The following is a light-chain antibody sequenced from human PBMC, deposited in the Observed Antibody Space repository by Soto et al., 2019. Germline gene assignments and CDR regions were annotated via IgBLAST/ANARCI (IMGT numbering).Light chain of an antibody. CDR2: TSS. V-gene: IGKV1-39*01. CDR1: QTISSW. CDR3: QQSYSTPPT. J-gene: IGKJ1*01. Sequence: DIQMTQSPSTLSGSVGDRVTITCRASQTISSWLAWYQQKPGKAPKLLIFTSSSLQSGVPSRFSGSGSGTDFIFTISNLQPEDFATYFCQQSYSTPPTFGQGTKVDIK.